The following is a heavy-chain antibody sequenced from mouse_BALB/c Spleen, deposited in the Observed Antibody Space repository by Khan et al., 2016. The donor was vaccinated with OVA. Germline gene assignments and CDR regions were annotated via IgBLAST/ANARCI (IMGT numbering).Heavy chain of an antibody. CDR3: ARTLER. CDR2: INPSSGYT. CDR1: GYTFTSYT. Sequence: QVQLQQSGAELARPGASVKMSCKASGYTFTSYTMYWVKQRPGQGLEWIGYINPSSGYTKYNQKFKDKATLTADKSSSTAYMQLSSLTSEDSAVYYCARTLERWGQGTTLTVSS. V-gene: IGHV1-4*01. J-gene: IGHJ2*01.